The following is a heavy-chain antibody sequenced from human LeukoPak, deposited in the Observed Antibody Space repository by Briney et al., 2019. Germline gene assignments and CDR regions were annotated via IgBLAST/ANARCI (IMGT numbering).Heavy chain of an antibody. D-gene: IGHD3-3*01. CDR1: GYTFTSYY. V-gene: IGHV1-46*01. Sequence: GASVKVSCKASGYTFTSYYVHWVRQAPGQGLEWMGIINPSGGSTSYAQKFQGRVTMTRDTSTSTVYMELSSLRSEDTAVYYCARAGITIFGVVIGLDYWGQGTLVTVSS. CDR2: INPSGGST. CDR3: ARAGITIFGVVIGLDY. J-gene: IGHJ4*02.